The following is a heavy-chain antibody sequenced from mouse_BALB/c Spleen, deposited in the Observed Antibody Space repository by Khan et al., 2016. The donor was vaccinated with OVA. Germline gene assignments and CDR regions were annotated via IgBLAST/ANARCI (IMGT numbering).Heavy chain of an antibody. V-gene: IGHV3-2*02. D-gene: IGHD1-1*01. CDR3: AGGRLLLRYPDYFDD. CDR2: ISYSGST. Sequence: EVQLQESGPGLLKPSQSLSLTCTVTGYSITSDYAWHWLRQLPGNKLAWMAYISYSGSTTYNPSLRRRTSIPRDPSKNQFFLQLNSVTTEDTATYYCAGGRLLLRYPDYFDDWGQGTTLTVSS. CDR1: GYSITSDYA. J-gene: IGHJ2*01.